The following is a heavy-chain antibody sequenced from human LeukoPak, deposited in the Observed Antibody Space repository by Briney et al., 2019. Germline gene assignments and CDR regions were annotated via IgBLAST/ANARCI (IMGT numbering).Heavy chain of an antibody. CDR1: SGSITGYY. D-gene: IGHD6-19*01. CDR3: ARVGSGGAWFDY. CDR2: VYATGTT. J-gene: IGHJ4*02. Sequence: SETLSLTCTVSSGSITGYYWSWIRQPPGKGLEWIGYVYATGTTNYNPSLKTRATISIDTSKNQLSLTLTSVTAADTAVYYCARVGSGGAWFDYWGLGTLVTVSS. V-gene: IGHV4-59*01.